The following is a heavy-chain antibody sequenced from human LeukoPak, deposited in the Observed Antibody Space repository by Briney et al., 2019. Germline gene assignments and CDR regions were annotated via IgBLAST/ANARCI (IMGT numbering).Heavy chain of an antibody. CDR1: GGTFSSYA. CDR3: ARYCSSTSCYYYYGMDV. V-gene: IGHV1-69*13. CDR2: IISIFGTA. J-gene: IGHJ6*02. D-gene: IGHD2-2*01. Sequence: ASVKVSCKASGGTFSSYAISWVRQAPGQGLEWMGGIISIFGTANYAQKFQGRVTITADESTSTAYMELSSLRSEDTAVYYCARYCSSTSCYYYYGMDVWGQGTTVTVSS.